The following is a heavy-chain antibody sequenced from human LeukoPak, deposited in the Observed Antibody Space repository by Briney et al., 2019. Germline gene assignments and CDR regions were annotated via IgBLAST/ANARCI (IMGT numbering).Heavy chain of an antibody. CDR2: MNPNSGNT. J-gene: IGHJ4*02. D-gene: IGHD1-26*01. V-gene: IGHV1-8*02. Sequence: ASVKVSCKASGYTFTGYYMHWVRQAPGQGLEWMGRMNPNSGNTGYAQKFQGRVTMTRNTSISTAYMELSSLRSEDTAVYYCARGIVGADFDYWGQGTLVTVFS. CDR1: GYTFTGYY. CDR3: ARGIVGADFDY.